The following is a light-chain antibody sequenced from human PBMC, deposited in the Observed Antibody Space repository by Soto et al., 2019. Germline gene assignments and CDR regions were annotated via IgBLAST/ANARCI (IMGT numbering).Light chain of an antibody. CDR1: QGISSA. CDR3: QQFNSYTFT. CDR2: DAS. J-gene: IGKJ4*01. V-gene: IGKV1-13*02. Sequence: AIQLTQSPSSLSASVGDRVTITCRASQGISSALAWYQQKPGKAPKLLNYDASSLESGVPSRFSGSGSGTDFTLTISSLQPEDFATYYCQQFNSYTFTFGGGTKVEIK.